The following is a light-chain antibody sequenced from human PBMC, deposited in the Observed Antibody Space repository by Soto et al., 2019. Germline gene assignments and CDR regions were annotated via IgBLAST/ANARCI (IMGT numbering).Light chain of an antibody. Sequence: QPVLTQSSSASTSLGSSVKLTCTLSSGHSSYIIAWHQQQPGKAPRYLMKLEGSGSYNKGSGVPDRSSGSSSGADRYLTISNLQFEDEDDYYCETWDSNTRVFGGGTKLTVL. J-gene: IGLJ3*02. V-gene: IGLV4-60*02. CDR3: ETWDSNTRV. CDR2: LEGSGSY. CDR1: SGHSSYI.